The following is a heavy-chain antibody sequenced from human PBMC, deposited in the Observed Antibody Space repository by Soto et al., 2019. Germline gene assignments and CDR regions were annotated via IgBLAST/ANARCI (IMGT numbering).Heavy chain of an antibody. Sequence: ASVKVSFKASGGTFSSYGLNWLRPAPGQGLELMGWISAYDGTTTYAEKFQGRVTMTTDASTSTAYMELRSLRSDDTAVYYCARDPHEYWTSYWFDPWGQGTLVTVSS. V-gene: IGHV1-18*01. CDR1: GGTFSSYG. CDR3: ARDPHEYWTSYWFDP. D-gene: IGHD3-3*01. J-gene: IGHJ5*02. CDR2: ISAYDGTT.